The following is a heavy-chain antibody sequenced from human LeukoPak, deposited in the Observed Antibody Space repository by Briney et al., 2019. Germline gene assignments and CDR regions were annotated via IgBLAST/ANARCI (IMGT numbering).Heavy chain of an antibody. J-gene: IGHJ4*02. Sequence: GGSLRLSCAASGFTFSNAWMSWVRQAPGKGLEWVGRIKSKTDGGTTDYAAPVKGRFTISRDDSKNTLYLPMNSLKTEDTAVYYCTTLYYDFWSGYYTGRGIDYWGQGTLVTVSS. D-gene: IGHD3-3*01. CDR2: IKSKTDGGTT. CDR1: GFTFSNAW. V-gene: IGHV3-15*01. CDR3: TTLYYDFWSGYYTGRGIDY.